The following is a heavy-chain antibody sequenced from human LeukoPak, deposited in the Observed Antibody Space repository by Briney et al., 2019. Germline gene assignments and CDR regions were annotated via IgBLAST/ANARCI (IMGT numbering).Heavy chain of an antibody. CDR2: IYYSGST. D-gene: IGHD6-19*01. J-gene: IGHJ4*02. CDR3: ARLGSSDYFDY. V-gene: IGHV4-59*08. Sequence: SETLSLTCTVSGGSIISYYWSWVRQPPGKGLEWIGYIYYSGSTNYNPSLKSRVTISVDTSKNQFSLKLSSVTAADTAVYYCARLGSSDYFDYWGQGTLVTVSS. CDR1: GGSIISYY.